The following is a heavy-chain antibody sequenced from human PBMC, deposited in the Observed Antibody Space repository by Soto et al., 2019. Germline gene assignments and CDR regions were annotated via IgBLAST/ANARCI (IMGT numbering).Heavy chain of an antibody. D-gene: IGHD1-1*01. CDR1: GYTFTNYG. Sequence: QVQLVQSGGEVKKPGASVNVSCKTSGYTFTNYGISWVRQAPGQGLEFMGWITTYNGNTNYAQKFQDRVTTTRDTSTSTAYMELRSLRSDDTAMYYCATFLQLRPLGYWGQGTLVTVSS. V-gene: IGHV1-18*01. CDR3: ATFLQLRPLGY. J-gene: IGHJ4*02. CDR2: ITTYNGNT.